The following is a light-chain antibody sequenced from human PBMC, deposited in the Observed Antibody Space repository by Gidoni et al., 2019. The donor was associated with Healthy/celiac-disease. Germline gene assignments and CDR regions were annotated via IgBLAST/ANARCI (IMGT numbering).Light chain of an antibody. CDR2: KIS. CDR1: QSLVHSDLNTY. V-gene: IGKV2-24*01. Sequence: IVMTHSLLSSPVTLGQPASISCRSSQSLVHSDLNTYLSWIQQRPGHPPRLLIYKISNRLYGVPERFRGSGAGTDFTLKISRVEAEDVGVYYCMQAKQFPYTFXQXTKLEIK. CDR3: MQAKQFPYT. J-gene: IGKJ2*01.